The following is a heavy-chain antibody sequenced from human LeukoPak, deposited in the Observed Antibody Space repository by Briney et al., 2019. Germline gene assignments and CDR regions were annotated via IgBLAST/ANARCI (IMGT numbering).Heavy chain of an antibody. J-gene: IGHJ5*02. Sequence: GGSLRLSCAASGFTFSDYYMSWIRQAPGKGLEGVSYISSSGSTIYYADSVKGRFTISRDNAKNSLYLQMNSLRAEDTAVYYCARGSIAARPHWFDPWGQGTLVTVSS. D-gene: IGHD6-6*01. V-gene: IGHV3-11*01. CDR2: ISSSGSTI. CDR1: GFTFSDYY. CDR3: ARGSIAARPHWFDP.